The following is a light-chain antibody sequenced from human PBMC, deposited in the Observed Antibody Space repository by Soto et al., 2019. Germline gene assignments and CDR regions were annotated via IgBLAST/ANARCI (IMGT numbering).Light chain of an antibody. Sequence: QSVLTQPPSASGTPGQRVTISCSGGSSNIGSYSVNWYHQFPGTAPKLLVSNNDQRPSGVPDRFSGSKSGTSASLAISGLQSDDEADYYCSAWDGTLNGHVFGAGTKVTVL. CDR3: SAWDGTLNGHV. J-gene: IGLJ1*01. V-gene: IGLV1-44*01. CDR1: SSNIGSYS. CDR2: NND.